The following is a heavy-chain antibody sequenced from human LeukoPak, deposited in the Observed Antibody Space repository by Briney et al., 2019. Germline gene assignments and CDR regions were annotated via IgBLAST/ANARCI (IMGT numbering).Heavy chain of an antibody. D-gene: IGHD6-19*01. J-gene: IGHJ4*02. V-gene: IGHV1-8*01. CDR3: TRGSSGRRDN. CDR2: MNPNSGNT. CDR1: GYTFTSCV. Sequence: GASVKVSCKASGYTFTSCVINWVRQATGQGLEWMGWMNPNSGNTGYGQSFQGRITMTRDTSIGTAYMELSNLTSEDTAIYYCTRGSSGRRDNWGQGTLVTVSA.